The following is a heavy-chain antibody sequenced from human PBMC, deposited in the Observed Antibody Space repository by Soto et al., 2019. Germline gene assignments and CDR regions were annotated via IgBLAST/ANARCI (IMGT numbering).Heavy chain of an antibody. D-gene: IGHD6-19*01. CDR1: GVSISSSSYY. J-gene: IGHJ4*02. CDR3: ARHMSSGWFGPAEIFDY. CDR2: IYYSGST. V-gene: IGHV4-39*01. Sequence: SETLSLTCTVSGVSISSSSYYWGWIRQPPGKGLEWIGSIYYSGSTYYNPSLKSRVTISVDTSKNQFSLKLSSVTAADTAVYYCARHMSSGWFGPAEIFDYWGQGTMVTVSS.